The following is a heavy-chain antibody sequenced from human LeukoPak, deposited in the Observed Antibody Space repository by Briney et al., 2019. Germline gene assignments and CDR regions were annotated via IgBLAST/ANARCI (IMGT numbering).Heavy chain of an antibody. J-gene: IGHJ4*02. V-gene: IGHV1-18*04. CDR3: ARDFRYSGYDL. CDR1: GYTFTGYY. CDR2: ISAYNGNT. D-gene: IGHD5-12*01. Sequence: ASVKVSCKASGYTFTGYYMHWVRQAPGHGLEWMGWISAYNGNTNYAQKLQGRVTMTTDTSTSTAYMELRSLRSDDTAVYYCARDFRYSGYDLWGQGTLVTVSS.